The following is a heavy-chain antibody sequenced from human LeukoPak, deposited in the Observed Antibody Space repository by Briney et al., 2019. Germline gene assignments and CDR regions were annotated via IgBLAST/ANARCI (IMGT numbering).Heavy chain of an antibody. CDR1: GYTFTSYY. J-gene: IGHJ5*02. V-gene: IGHV1-46*01. D-gene: IGHD5-18*01. Sequence: ASVKVSCKASGYTFTSYYMHWVRQAPGQGLEWMGIINPSGGNTNYAQKFQGRVTMTRDMSTTTVYMELSSLRSEDTAMYYCARALPHRRLMDTTMNQHWFDPWGQGTLVTVSS. CDR3: ARALPHRRLMDTTMNQHWFDP. CDR2: INPSGGNT.